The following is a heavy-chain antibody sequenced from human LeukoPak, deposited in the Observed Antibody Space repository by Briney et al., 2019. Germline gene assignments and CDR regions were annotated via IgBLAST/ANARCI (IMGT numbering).Heavy chain of an antibody. CDR1: GYTFTSYG. D-gene: IGHD6-13*01. V-gene: IGHV1-18*01. Sequence: WASVKVSCKASGYTFTSYGISWVRQAPGQGLEWMGWISAYNGNTNYAQKLQGRVTMTTDTSTSTAYMELRSLRSDDTAVYYCARDIYAAGIAGGGYPDYWGQGTLVTVSS. J-gene: IGHJ4*02. CDR3: ARDIYAAGIAGGGYPDY. CDR2: ISAYNGNT.